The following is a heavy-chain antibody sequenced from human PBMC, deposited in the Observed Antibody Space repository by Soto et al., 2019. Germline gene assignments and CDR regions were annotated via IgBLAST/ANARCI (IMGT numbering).Heavy chain of an antibody. CDR3: ARQGSWPYYYYGLDV. V-gene: IGHV1-18*01. J-gene: IGHJ6*02. Sequence: QVQLVQSGPEVKKPGASVKVSCEASGYTFTTSGISWVRQAPGQGLERMGWISTYNGDTNSAQKFQGRVTMTADTSTGTAYMELMSLKSDDTAVYYCARQGSWPYYYYGLDVWGQGTTVTLSS. D-gene: IGHD1-26*01. CDR1: GYTFTTSG. CDR2: ISTYNGDT.